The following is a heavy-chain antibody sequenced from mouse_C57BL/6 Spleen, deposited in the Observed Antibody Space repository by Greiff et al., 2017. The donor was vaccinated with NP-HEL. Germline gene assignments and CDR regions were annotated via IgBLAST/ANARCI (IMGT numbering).Heavy chain of an antibody. Sequence: QVQLQQSGAELVMPGASVKLSCKASGYTFTSYWMHWVKQRPGQGLEWIGEIDPSDSYTNYNQKFKGKSTLTVDKSSSTAYMQLSSLTSEDSAVYYCARSRDYYGSSLDYWGQGTTLTVSS. J-gene: IGHJ2*01. D-gene: IGHD1-1*01. V-gene: IGHV1-69*01. CDR1: GYTFTSYW. CDR3: ARSRDYYGSSLDY. CDR2: IDPSDSYT.